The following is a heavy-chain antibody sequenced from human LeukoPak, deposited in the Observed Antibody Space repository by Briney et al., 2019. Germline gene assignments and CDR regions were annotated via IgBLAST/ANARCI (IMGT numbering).Heavy chain of an antibody. CDR3: AREGTGSYMDV. J-gene: IGHJ6*03. V-gene: IGHV3-74*03. CDR1: GFPFSTYW. D-gene: IGHD1/OR15-1a*01. Sequence: PGGSLRLSCAASGFPFSTYWMHWVRQAPGKGLVWVSRINPDGRSTTYAGSVKGRFTISRDNAKNTLYLQVNSLRVEDTAVYYCAREGTGSYMDVWGKGTTVTVSS. CDR2: INPDGRST.